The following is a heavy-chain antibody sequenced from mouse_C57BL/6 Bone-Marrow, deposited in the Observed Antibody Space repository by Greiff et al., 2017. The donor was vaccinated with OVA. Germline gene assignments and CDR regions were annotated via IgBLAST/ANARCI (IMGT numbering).Heavy chain of an antibody. CDR3: ARCGSRRYFDV. Sequence: VQLQQSVAELVRPGASVKLSCTASGFNIKNNYMHWVKQRPEQGLEWIGRIDPANGNTKYAPKFQGKATITADTSSNTAYLQLSSLTSEDTAIYYCARCGSRRYFDVWGTGTTVTVSS. J-gene: IGHJ1*03. D-gene: IGHD1-1*01. V-gene: IGHV14-3*01. CDR1: GFNIKNNY. CDR2: IDPANGNT.